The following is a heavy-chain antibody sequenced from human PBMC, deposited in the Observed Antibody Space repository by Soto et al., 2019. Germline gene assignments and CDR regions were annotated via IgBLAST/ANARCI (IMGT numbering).Heavy chain of an antibody. CDR3: AAYYYDSSGYYPNFDY. CDR2: IIPIFGTA. V-gene: IGHV1-69*01. Sequence: VQLVQSGAEVKKPGSSVKVSCKASGGTFSSYAISWVRQAPGQGLEWMGGIIPIFGTANYAQKFQGRVTITADESTSTAYMELSSLRSEDTAVYYCAAYYYDSSGYYPNFDYWGQGTLVTVSS. D-gene: IGHD3-22*01. CDR1: GGTFSSYA. J-gene: IGHJ4*02.